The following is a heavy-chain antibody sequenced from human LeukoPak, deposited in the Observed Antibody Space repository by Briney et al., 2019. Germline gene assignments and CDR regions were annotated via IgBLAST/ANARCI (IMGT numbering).Heavy chain of an antibody. V-gene: IGHV1-69*05. CDR2: IIPIFGTA. Sequence: SVKVSCKASGGTFSRYAISWVRQAPGQGLEWMGRIIPIFGTANYAQKFQGRVTITTDESTSTAYMELSSLRSGDTAVYYCARDPFWSGYYLDYWGQGTLVTVSS. D-gene: IGHD3-3*01. CDR3: ARDPFWSGYYLDY. CDR1: GGTFSRYA. J-gene: IGHJ4*02.